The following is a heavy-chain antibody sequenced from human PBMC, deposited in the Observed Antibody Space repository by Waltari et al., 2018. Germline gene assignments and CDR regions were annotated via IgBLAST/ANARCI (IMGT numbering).Heavy chain of an antibody. Sequence: HVQLVESGGGVFQPGRSLILPCAASGFTFTRYPLHWVRQAPGKGQEWVAVISYDGSNKYYADSVKGRFTISRDNAKNTLYLQMNSLRAEDTAVYYCARGSVSYQLLDYWGQGTLVTVSS. J-gene: IGHJ4*02. D-gene: IGHD2-2*01. CDR2: ISYDGSNK. V-gene: IGHV3-30*01. CDR3: ARGSVSYQLLDY. CDR1: GFTFTRYP.